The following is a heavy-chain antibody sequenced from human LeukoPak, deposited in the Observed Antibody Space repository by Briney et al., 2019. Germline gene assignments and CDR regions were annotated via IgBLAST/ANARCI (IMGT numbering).Heavy chain of an antibody. Sequence: SQTLSLTCTVAGGSISSGGYYWSWIRQHPGKGLEWIGYIYYSGSTYYNPSLKSRVTISVDTSKNQFSLKLSSVTAADTAVYYCARQSSTIAVAGTFDYWGQGTLVTVSS. D-gene: IGHD6-19*01. J-gene: IGHJ4*02. CDR1: GGSISSGGYY. CDR2: IYYSGST. V-gene: IGHV4-31*03. CDR3: ARQSSTIAVAGTFDY.